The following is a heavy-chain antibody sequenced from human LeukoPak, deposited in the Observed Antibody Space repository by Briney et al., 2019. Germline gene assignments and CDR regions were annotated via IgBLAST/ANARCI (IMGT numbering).Heavy chain of an antibody. CDR2: IYYSGST. V-gene: IGHV4-39*01. D-gene: IGHD2-15*01. CDR1: GGSTSSSSYY. Sequence: SETLSLTCSVSGGSTSSSSYYWGWIRQRPGKGLEWIGSIYYSGSTYYNSSLKSRVTISVDTSKNQFSLKLSSVTAADTAVYYSARCYCSSGSCYPDYWGQGTLVTVSS. J-gene: IGHJ4*02. CDR3: ARCYCSSGSCYPDY.